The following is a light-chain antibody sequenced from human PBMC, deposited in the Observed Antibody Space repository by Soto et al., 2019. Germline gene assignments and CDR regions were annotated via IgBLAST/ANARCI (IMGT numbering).Light chain of an antibody. J-gene: IGKJ5*01. V-gene: IGKV3-15*01. CDR3: QQYNNWS. CDR2: AAS. Sequence: VVVTQSPSSLSVSPGERATLSCRASESVGRHLAWYHQKPGQAPRLLIYAASTRATGIPARFSGSGPGTEFTLTISSLQSEDFAVYYCQQYNNWSFGQGTRLENK. CDR1: ESVGRH.